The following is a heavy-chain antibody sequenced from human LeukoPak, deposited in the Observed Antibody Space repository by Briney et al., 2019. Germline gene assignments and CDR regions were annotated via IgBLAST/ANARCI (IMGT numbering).Heavy chain of an antibody. CDR3: ARGRFLEWLLNYYGMDV. Sequence: IFGTANYAQKFQGRVTITADESTSTAYMELSSLRSEDTAVYYCARGRFLEWLLNYYGMDVWGQGTTVTVSS. V-gene: IGHV1-69*01. J-gene: IGHJ6*02. D-gene: IGHD3-3*01. CDR2: IFGTA.